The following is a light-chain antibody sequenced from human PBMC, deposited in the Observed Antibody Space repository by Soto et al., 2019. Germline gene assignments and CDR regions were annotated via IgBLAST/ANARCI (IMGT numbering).Light chain of an antibody. CDR3: HHYGGSPPPT. CDR1: QSVNNYY. CDR2: GAS. J-gene: IGKJ4*01. V-gene: IGKV3-20*01. Sequence: EVVLTQSPGTLALSPGEGATLSCRASQSVNNYYLAWYQQKPGQAPRLLIYGASNRATGIPERFSGSGSGTDFTLTISRLEPEDFAVYYCHHYGGSPPPTFGGGTKVEI.